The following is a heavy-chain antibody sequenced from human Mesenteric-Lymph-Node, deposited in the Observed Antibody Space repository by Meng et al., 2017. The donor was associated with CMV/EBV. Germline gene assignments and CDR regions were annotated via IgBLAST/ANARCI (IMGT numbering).Heavy chain of an antibody. CDR2: IRYDGFTE. CDR1: GFTFSSFG. D-gene: IGHD1-14*01. CDR3: VKDPDPSPSGMDI. J-gene: IGHJ6*02. V-gene: IGHV3-30*02. Sequence: GGSLRLSCAASGFTFSSFGMHWVRQAPGKGLQWVAFIRYDGFTEYYVDSVKGRFTISRDNSKNTLYLQMNSLRPEDTAVYYCVKDPDPSPSGMDIWGQGTTVTVSS.